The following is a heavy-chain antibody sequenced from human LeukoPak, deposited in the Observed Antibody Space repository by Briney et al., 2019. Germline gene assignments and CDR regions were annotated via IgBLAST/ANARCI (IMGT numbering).Heavy chain of an antibody. V-gene: IGHV4-34*01. D-gene: IGHD5-24*01. CDR1: GGSFCGYY. CDR2: INHSRSP. J-gene: IGHJ6*03. Sequence: SETLSLTRAVYGGSFCGYYWSWIRHPPGKGLEGIGEINHSRSPKYNPPLKWRVTISVDTSKQQFSLKLSSVTAADTAVYYCARGHRNVEVDYNYMDVWGKGTAVTVSS. CDR3: ARGHRNVEVDYNYMDV.